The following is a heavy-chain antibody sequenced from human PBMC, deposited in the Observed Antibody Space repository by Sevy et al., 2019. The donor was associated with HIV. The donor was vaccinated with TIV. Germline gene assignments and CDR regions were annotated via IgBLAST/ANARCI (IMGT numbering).Heavy chain of an antibody. Sequence: GGSLRLSCAASGFTFSSYAMSWVRQASGKGLEWVSAISGSGGSTYYADSVKGRFTISRDNSKNTLYLQMNSLRAEDTAVYYCAKESPGYNYDSSGSLDYWGQGTLVTVSS. J-gene: IGHJ4*02. CDR3: AKESPGYNYDSSGSLDY. D-gene: IGHD3-22*01. CDR2: ISGSGGST. V-gene: IGHV3-23*01. CDR1: GFTFSSYA.